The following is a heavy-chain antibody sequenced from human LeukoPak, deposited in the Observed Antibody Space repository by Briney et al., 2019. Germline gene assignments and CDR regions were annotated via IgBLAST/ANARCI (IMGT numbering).Heavy chain of an antibody. D-gene: IGHD4-11*01. CDR3: ARGTGTNLHYYYYYMDV. J-gene: IGHJ6*03. CDR1: DFVFSNYI. CDR2: TSSGGTTM. Sequence: PGGSLRLSCEGSDFVFSNYIMNWVRQAPGKGLEWVSHTSSGGTTMYYGDSVKGRFTISRDNAKNSVYLQMNNLRAEDTGMYYCARGTGTNLHYYYYYMDVWGKGTTVTVSS. V-gene: IGHV3-48*01.